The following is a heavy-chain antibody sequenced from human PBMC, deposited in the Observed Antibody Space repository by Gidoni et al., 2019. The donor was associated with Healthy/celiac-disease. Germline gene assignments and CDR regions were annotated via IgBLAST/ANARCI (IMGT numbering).Heavy chain of an antibody. D-gene: IGHD2-15*01. J-gene: IGHJ4*02. CDR1: GLTSSSYA. V-gene: IGHV3-23*01. CDR2: ISGSGGST. CDR3: AKGTATVNCSGGSCYLR. Sequence: EVQLLESGGGLVQPGGSLRLSCAASGLTSSSYAMSWVRQAPGKGLEWVSAISGSGGSTHYADSVKGRFTISRDNSKNTLYLQMNSLRAEDTAVYYCAKGTATVNCSGGSCYLRWGQGTLVTVSS.